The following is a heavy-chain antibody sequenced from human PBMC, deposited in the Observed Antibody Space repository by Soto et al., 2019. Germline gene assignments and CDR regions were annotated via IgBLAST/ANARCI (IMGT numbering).Heavy chain of an antibody. D-gene: IGHD6-13*01. V-gene: IGHV3-13*01. CDR1: GFTFSSYD. J-gene: IGHJ4*02. Sequence: EVQLVESGGDLVQPGGSLRLSCAASGFTFSSYDFHWVRQATGKGLEWVSGIGTAGDTYYAGSVKGRFTISRENAKNSLYLQLNSLRAGDTAVYYCTRGAAGFDYSGQGTLVTVSS. CDR3: TRGAAGFDY. CDR2: IGTAGDT.